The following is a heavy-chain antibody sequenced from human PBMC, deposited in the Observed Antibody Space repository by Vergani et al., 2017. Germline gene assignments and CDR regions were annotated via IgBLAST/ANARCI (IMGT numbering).Heavy chain of an antibody. D-gene: IGHD2-2*01. CDR1: GFSFSTYG. Sequence: QVQLVESGGGVVQPGGSLRLSCAASGFSFSTYGMHWVRQAPGRGLEWVAFLRYDGSNEYYGDAVKGRFIISRDNSKNMLSLERHSLRPEDTAVYYCANSYCSSLSCYAFYGMEVWGQGTTVTVSS. J-gene: IGHJ6*02. CDR2: LRYDGSNE. CDR3: ANSYCSSLSCYAFYGMEV. V-gene: IGHV3-30*02.